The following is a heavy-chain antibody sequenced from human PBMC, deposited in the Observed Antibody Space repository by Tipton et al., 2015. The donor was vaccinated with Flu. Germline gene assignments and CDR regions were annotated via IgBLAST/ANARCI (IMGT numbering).Heavy chain of an antibody. CDR1: GYSISSRYY. J-gene: IGHJ4*02. CDR3: ARDPSLGMPDYFDS. CDR2: VYHGGTT. V-gene: IGHV4-38-2*02. Sequence: TLSLTCTVSGYSISSRYYWGWIRQPPGKGLEWIGCVYHGGTTYYNPSLKSRVTISVDRSKNQFSLKLTSVTAADTAVYYCARDPSLGMPDYFDSWGQGTLVTASS. D-gene: IGHD2-2*01.